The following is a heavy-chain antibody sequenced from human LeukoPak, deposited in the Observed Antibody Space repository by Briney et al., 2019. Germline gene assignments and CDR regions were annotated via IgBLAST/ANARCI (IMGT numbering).Heavy chain of an antibody. Sequence: SQTLSLACAISGDSVSNNSIDWNWIRQSPSRGLEWLGRTYYRSKLYKEYAISVKSRISINPDTSRNQFSLQLNSVTPEDTAVYYCARAYAFDIWGQGTAVTVSS. CDR1: GDSVSNNSID. CDR3: ARAYAFDI. J-gene: IGHJ3*02. CDR2: TYYRSKLYK. V-gene: IGHV6-1*01.